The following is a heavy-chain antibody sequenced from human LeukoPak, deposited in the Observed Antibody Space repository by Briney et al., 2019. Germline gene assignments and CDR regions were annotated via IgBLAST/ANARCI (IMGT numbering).Heavy chain of an antibody. CDR2: IQYSGTT. CDR3: ASDGAAGTLDF. Sequence: SETLSLTCTVSSGSIIGYYWAWIRQPPGKGLEWIGYIQYSGTTEYNPSLASRATISVDTAKDQFSLNLRSVTAADTAVYYCASDGAAGTLDFWGQGTLVTVSS. CDR1: SGSIIGYY. J-gene: IGHJ4*02. D-gene: IGHD6-13*01. V-gene: IGHV4-59*01.